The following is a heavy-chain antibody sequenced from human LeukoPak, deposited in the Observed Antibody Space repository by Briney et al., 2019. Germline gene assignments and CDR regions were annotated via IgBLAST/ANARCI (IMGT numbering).Heavy chain of an antibody. D-gene: IGHD3-16*01. CDR1: ADSVSTNNVA. CDR3: AREDLGAAYFDF. J-gene: IGHJ4*02. Sequence: SQTLTLTCAISADSVSTNNVAWNWIKQSPTRGLEWLGRTYYRSKWYNDYAVPVKSRITINPDTSKNQFSLQLNSVTPDDTAVYYCAREDLGAAYFDFWGQGTLVTVSS. CDR2: TYYRSKWYN. V-gene: IGHV6-1*01.